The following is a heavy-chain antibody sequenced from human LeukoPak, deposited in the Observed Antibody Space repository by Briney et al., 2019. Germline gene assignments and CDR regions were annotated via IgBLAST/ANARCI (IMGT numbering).Heavy chain of an antibody. Sequence: GASVKVSCKASGYTFTSYYMHWVRQAPGKGLERMGGFDPEDGETIYAQKFQGRVTMTEDTSTDTAYMELSSLRSEDTAVYYCARYYDSSGYIDAFDIWGQGTMVTVSS. CDR3: ARYYDSSGYIDAFDI. V-gene: IGHV1-24*01. J-gene: IGHJ3*02. CDR1: GYTFTSYY. CDR2: FDPEDGET. D-gene: IGHD3-22*01.